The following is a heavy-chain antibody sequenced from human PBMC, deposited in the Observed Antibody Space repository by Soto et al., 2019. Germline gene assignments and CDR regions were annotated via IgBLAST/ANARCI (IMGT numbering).Heavy chain of an antibody. V-gene: IGHV1-2*02. CDR2: TNPNNGST. CDR1: GYTFIVHY. J-gene: IGHJ4*02. D-gene: IGHD3-10*01. Sequence: SSVKVSCKASGYTFIVHYIHWVRQAPGKGFEWIGWTNPNNGSTKYAQKFQGRVTMTRDTSITTVYVELRSLRSDDTAVYFWARDLNPCYGTGSLHGYLDYWGEGTLITVSS. CDR3: ARDLNPCYGTGSLHGYLDY.